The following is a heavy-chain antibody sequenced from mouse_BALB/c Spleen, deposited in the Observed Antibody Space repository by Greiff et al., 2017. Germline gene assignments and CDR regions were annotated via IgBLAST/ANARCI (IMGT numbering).Heavy chain of an antibody. CDR3: ATMITTRVDY. CDR1: GYSITSDYA. V-gene: IGHV3-2*02. CDR2: ISYSGST. Sequence: EVKLMESGPGLVKPSQSLSLTCTVTGYSITSDYAWNWIRQFPGNKLEWMGYISYSGSTSYNPSLKSRISITRDTSKNQFFLQLNSVTTEDTATYYCATMITTRVDYWGQGTTLTVSS. D-gene: IGHD2-4*01. J-gene: IGHJ2*01.